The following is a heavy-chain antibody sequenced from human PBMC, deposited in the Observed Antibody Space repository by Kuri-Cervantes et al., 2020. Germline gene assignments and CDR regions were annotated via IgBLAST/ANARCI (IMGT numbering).Heavy chain of an antibody. D-gene: IGHD6-13*01. Sequence: SVKVSCKASGGTFSSYAISWVRQAPGQGLEWMGGIIPIFGTANYAQKFQGRVTITADESTSTAYMELSSLRSEDTAVYYCARGRIAAAGTLFDYWGQGTRVTVSS. CDR3: ARGRIAAAGTLFDY. CDR1: GGTFSSYA. CDR2: IIPIFGTA. J-gene: IGHJ4*02. V-gene: IGHV1-69*13.